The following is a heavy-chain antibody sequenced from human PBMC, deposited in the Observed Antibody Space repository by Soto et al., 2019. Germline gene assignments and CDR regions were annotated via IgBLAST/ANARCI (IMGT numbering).Heavy chain of an antibody. CDR1: GYTFTSYG. CDR3: ARAPCSSTSCYLGGGSY. Sequence: ASVKVSCKASGYTFTSYGISWVRQAPGQGLEWMGWISAYNGNTNYAQKLQGRVTMTTDTSTSTAYMELRSLRSDDTAAYYCARAPCSSTSCYLGGGSYWGQGTLVTVSS. CDR2: ISAYNGNT. D-gene: IGHD2-2*01. J-gene: IGHJ4*02. V-gene: IGHV1-18*01.